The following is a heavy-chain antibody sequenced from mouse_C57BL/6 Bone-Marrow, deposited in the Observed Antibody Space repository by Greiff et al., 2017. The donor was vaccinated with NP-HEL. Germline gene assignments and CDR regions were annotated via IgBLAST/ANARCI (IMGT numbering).Heavy chain of an antibody. CDR1: GYTFTSYW. CDR3: AILTGTKRHFDY. J-gene: IGHJ2*01. CDR2: IHPSDSDT. V-gene: IGHV1-74*01. D-gene: IGHD4-1*01. Sequence: VQLQQPGAELVKPGASVKVSCKASGYTFTSYWMHWVKQRPGQGLEWIGRIHPSDSDTNYNQKFKGKATLTVDKSSNTAYMQLSSLTSEDSAVYYCAILTGTKRHFDYWGQGTTLTVSS.